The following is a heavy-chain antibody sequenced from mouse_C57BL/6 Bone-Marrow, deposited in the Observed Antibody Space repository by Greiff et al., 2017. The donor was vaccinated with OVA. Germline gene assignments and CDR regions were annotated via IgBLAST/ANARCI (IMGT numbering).Heavy chain of an antibody. V-gene: IGHV5-16*01. CDR3: ARGYGNYWYFDV. J-gene: IGHJ1*03. Sequence: EVQVVESEGGLVQPGSSMKLSCTASGFTFSDYYMAWVRQVPEKGLEWVANINYDGSSTYYLDSLKSRFIISRDNAKNILYLQMSSLKSEDTATYYCARGYGNYWYFDVWGTGTTVTVSS. CDR2: INYDGSST. CDR1: GFTFSDYY. D-gene: IGHD2-1*01.